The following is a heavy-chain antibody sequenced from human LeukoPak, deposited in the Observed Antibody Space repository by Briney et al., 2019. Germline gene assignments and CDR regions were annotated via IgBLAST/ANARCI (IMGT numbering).Heavy chain of an antibody. CDR1: SDSINNSY. Sequence: PSETLSLTCNVYSDSINNSYWSWIRQPPGKGLEWIGHIYNIGNTNYNPSLKSRVTISEDTSKNQFSLKLSSVTAADTAVYYCARTVHYSSGWSPTYYFDYWGQGTLVTVSS. CDR3: ARTVHYSSGWSPTYYFDY. J-gene: IGHJ4*02. V-gene: IGHV4-59*01. D-gene: IGHD6-19*01. CDR2: IYNIGNT.